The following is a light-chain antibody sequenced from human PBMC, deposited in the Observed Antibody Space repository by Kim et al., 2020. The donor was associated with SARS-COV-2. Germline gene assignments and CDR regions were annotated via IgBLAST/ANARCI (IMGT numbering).Light chain of an antibody. V-gene: IGKV3-15*01. CDR3: QQYNNWPYT. CDR1: QRVNSN. Sequence: SVSPGERATLSCRASQRVNSNSAWYQQKSGRAPRLLIYGASTRATGITARFSGSGSGTEFTLTISSLQSEDFAVYYCQQYNNWPYTFGQGTKLEI. J-gene: IGKJ2*01. CDR2: GAS.